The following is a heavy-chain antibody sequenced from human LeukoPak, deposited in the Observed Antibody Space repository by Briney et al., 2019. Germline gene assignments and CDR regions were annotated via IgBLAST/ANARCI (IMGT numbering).Heavy chain of an antibody. CDR3: ARYRAFDI. V-gene: IGHV4-59*01. CDR2: IYNSGNT. CDR1: GGSISGYY. J-gene: IGHJ3*02. Sequence: KPSETLSLTCTVSGGSISGYYWSWIRQPPGEGLEWIGYIYNSGNTNYNPSLKSRVTISVDTSKNQFPLKLTSVTAADTAVYYCARYRAFDIWGRGTLVTVSS.